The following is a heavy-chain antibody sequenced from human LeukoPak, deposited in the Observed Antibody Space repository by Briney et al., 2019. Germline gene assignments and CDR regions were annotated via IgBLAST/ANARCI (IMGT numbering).Heavy chain of an antibody. V-gene: IGHV4-59*01. CDR2: IYYTGST. Sequence: SETLSLTCTLSGGSISTYYWIWVRQPPGKGLEWIGYIYYTGSTDYNPSLKSRVTMSVDTSKNQFSLKLSSVTAADTAVYSCARGSVRGEFDPWGQGTLVTISS. CDR3: ARGSVRGEFDP. CDR1: GGSISTYY. D-gene: IGHD3-10*01. J-gene: IGHJ5*02.